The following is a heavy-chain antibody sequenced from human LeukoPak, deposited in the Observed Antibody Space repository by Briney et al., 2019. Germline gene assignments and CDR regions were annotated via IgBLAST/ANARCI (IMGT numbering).Heavy chain of an antibody. Sequence: ASVKVSCQASGYTCTWYKMHWVRQAPGQGLEWMGWVNPNSGGTNYAQKFQGRVTMTRDTSINTAYLELGRLTSDDTAVYYCTKEGVEGYWGQGTLVTVSS. J-gene: IGHJ4*02. CDR2: VNPNSGGT. CDR1: GYTCTWYK. CDR3: TKEGVEGY. V-gene: IGHV1-2*02.